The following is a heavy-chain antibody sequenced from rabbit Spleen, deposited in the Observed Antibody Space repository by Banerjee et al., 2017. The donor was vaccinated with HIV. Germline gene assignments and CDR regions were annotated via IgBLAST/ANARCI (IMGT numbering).Heavy chain of an antibody. CDR1: GFSFSNKAV. V-gene: IGHV1S45*01. J-gene: IGHJ3*01. D-gene: IGHD4-1*01. CDR3: ARAIVPWLGLTRLDL. Sequence: QEQLVESGGGLVQPEGSLTLTCTASGFSFSNKAVMCWVRQASGKGLEWIACINAITGKAVYASWAKGRFTFSKTSSTTVTLQMTSLTAADTATYFCARAIVPWLGLTRLDLWGPGTLVTVS. CDR2: INAITGKA.